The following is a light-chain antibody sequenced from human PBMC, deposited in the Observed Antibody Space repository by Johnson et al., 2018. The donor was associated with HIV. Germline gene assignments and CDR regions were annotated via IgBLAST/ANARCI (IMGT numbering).Light chain of an antibody. J-gene: IGLJ1*01. Sequence: QSVLTQPPSVSAAPGQKVTISCSGSSSNIGNNYVSWYQQLPGTAPKLLIFDNNKRPSGIPDRFSASKSGTSATLGITGIHTGDEADYYCGTWDSSLSAYVFGTGTKVTVL. CDR3: GTWDSSLSAYV. CDR1: SSNIGNNY. V-gene: IGLV1-51*01. CDR2: DNN.